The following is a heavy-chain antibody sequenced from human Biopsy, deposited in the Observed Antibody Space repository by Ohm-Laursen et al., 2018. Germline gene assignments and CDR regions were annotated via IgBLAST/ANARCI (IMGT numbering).Heavy chain of an antibody. V-gene: IGHV1-2*02. J-gene: IGHJ1*01. D-gene: IGHD2-15*01. CDR3: AKGQDLRGGAEYFQH. Sequence: GASVKVSCKASGYTFTGQYLHWVRQVPGQGLEWMGWINPHRGTTKFAQDFQGRVTMTRDTSITTAYMELRRLRSDDTAVYYCAKGQDLRGGAEYFQHWGQGALVTVSS. CDR2: INPHRGTT. CDR1: GYTFTGQY.